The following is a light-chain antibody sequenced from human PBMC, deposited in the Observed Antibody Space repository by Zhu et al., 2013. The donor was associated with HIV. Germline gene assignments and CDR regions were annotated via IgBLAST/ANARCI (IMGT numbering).Light chain of an antibody. J-gene: IGKJ1*01. V-gene: IGKV3-15*01. CDR3: QQYNNWPPWT. CDR2: GAS. CDR1: QSVSSN. Sequence: EIVMTQSPATLSVFPGERATLSCRASQSVSSNLAWYQQKRGQAPRLLIYGASTRATGIPARFSGSGSGTEFILTISSLQSEDFAFYYCQQYNNWPPWTFGQGTKVEIK.